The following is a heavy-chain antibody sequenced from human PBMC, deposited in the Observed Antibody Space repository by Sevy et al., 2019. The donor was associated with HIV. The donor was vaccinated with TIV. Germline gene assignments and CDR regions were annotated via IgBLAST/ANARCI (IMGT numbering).Heavy chain of an antibody. V-gene: IGHV6-1*01. CDR3: ARVGYCSGGSCSNHDAFDI. J-gene: IGHJ3*02. CDR1: GDSVSSNSAA. D-gene: IGHD2-15*01. CDR2: TYYRSKWYN. Sequence: KQSQTLSLTCAISGDSVSSNSAAWNWIRQSPSRGLEWLGRTYYRSKWYNDYAVSVKSRITINPDTSKNQFSLQLNSVTPEDTAVYYCARVGYCSGGSCSNHDAFDIRGQGTMVTVSS.